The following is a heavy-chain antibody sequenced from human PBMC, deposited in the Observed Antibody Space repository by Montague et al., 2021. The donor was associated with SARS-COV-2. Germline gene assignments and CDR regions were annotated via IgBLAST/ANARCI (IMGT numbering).Heavy chain of an antibody. V-gene: IGHV6-1*01. CDR3: ARTSASSDY. J-gene: IGHJ4*02. Sequence: CAISGDSVGGESPTCNWDRQSPSLHLEWQGGSYHRSKRYNDYAVSVKSRITINPDTSKNQISLQLNSVTPEDTAVYYCARTSASSDYWGQGTLVTVSS. CDR2: SYHRSKRYN. CDR1: GDSVGGESPT. D-gene: IGHD1-26*01.